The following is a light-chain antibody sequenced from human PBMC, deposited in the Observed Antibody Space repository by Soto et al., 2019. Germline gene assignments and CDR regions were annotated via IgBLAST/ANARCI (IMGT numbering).Light chain of an antibody. J-gene: IGLJ1*01. CDR2: DVS. Sequence: QSVLTQPASVSGSPGQSITISCTGTSSDVGGYNYVSWYQQHPGKAPKLTIYDVSSRPSGVSDRFSGSKSGNTASLTISGLQAEDEADYYCSSYTSSSTYVFGTGTRSPS. CDR1: SSDVGGYNY. V-gene: IGLV2-14*01. CDR3: SSYTSSSTYV.